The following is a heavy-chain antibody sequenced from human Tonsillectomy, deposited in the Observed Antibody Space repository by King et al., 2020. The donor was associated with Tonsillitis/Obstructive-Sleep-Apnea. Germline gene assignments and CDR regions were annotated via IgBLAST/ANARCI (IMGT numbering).Heavy chain of an antibody. Sequence: HVQLQQWGAGLLKPSETLSLTCAVYGGSFSGYYWSWIRQPPGKGLEWIGEINHSGSTNYNPSLKSRVTISVDTSKNQFSLKLSSVTAADTAVYYCASGRAHYGGNSGYYYMDVWGKGTTVTVSS. CDR3: ASGRAHYGGNSGYYYMDV. J-gene: IGHJ6*03. D-gene: IGHD4-23*01. V-gene: IGHV4-34*01. CDR1: GGSFSGYY. CDR2: INHSGST.